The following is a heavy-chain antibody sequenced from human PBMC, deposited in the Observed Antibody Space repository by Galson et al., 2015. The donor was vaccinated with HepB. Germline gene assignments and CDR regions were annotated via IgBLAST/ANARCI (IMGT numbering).Heavy chain of an antibody. Sequence: QSGAEVKKPGESLKISCKGSGYSFTSYWIGWVRQMPGKGLEWMGIIYPGDSDTRYSPSFQGQVTISADKSISTAYLQWSSLKASDTAMYYCARLGYYDFWSGYYTQHYYYYYMDVWGKGTTVTVSS. CDR3: ARLGYYDFWSGYYTQHYYYYYMDV. V-gene: IGHV5-51*01. J-gene: IGHJ6*03. CDR2: IYPGDSDT. D-gene: IGHD3-3*01. CDR1: GYSFTSYW.